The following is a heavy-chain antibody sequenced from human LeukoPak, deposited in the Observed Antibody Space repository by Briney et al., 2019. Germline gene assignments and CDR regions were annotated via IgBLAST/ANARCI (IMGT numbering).Heavy chain of an antibody. J-gene: IGHJ5*02. Sequence: PGGSLRLSCAASGFTFSDYYMSWIRQAPGKGLEWVSYISSSGSTIYYADSVKGRFTISRDNAKNSLYLQMNSLRAEDTAVYYCAKEGPSSGWYRDRNWFDPWGQGTLVTVSS. CDR2: ISSSGSTI. D-gene: IGHD6-19*01. V-gene: IGHV3-11*01. CDR1: GFTFSDYY. CDR3: AKEGPSSGWYRDRNWFDP.